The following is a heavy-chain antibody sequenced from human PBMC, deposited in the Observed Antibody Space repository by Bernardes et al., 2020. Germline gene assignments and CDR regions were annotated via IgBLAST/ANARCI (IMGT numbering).Heavy chain of an antibody. Sequence: ASVKVSCKASGYTFTSYGISWVRQAPGQGLEWMGWISAYNGNTNYAQKLQGRVTMTTDTSTSTAYMELRSLRSDDTAVYYCARAYDFWSGYHQPFDYWGQGTLVTVSS. J-gene: IGHJ4*02. CDR1: GYTFTSYG. CDR2: ISAYNGNT. CDR3: ARAYDFWSGYHQPFDY. D-gene: IGHD3-3*01. V-gene: IGHV1-18*01.